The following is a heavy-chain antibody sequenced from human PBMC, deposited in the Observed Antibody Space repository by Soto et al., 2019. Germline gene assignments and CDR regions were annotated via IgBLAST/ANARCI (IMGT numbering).Heavy chain of an antibody. J-gene: IGHJ4*02. CDR1: GYTFTGYD. V-gene: IGHV1-2*02. D-gene: IGHD6-19*01. CDR2: INPNSGGT. Sequence: ASVKVSCKASGYTFTGYDMHWVRQAPGQGLEWMGWINPNSGGTNYAQKFQGRVTMTRDTSISTAYMELSSLRSDDTAVYYCARVPKAVAGYFAYWGQGTLVTVSS. CDR3: ARVPKAVAGYFAY.